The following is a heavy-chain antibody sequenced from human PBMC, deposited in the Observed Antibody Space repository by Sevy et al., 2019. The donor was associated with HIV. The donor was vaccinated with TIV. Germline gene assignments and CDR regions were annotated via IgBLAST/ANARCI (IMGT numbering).Heavy chain of an antibody. V-gene: IGHV3-48*03. D-gene: IGHD4-17*01. CDR2: ISNSGSTI. CDR3: ARDLPPSATTVPHFDY. CDR1: GFTFSSYE. J-gene: IGHJ4*02. Sequence: GGSLRLSCTASGFTFSSYEMNWVRQAPGKGLEWVSYISNSGSTIHYSDSVKGRFTISRDNAKNSLCLQMNSLRAEDTAVYYCARDLPPSATTVPHFDYWGRGTLVTVSS.